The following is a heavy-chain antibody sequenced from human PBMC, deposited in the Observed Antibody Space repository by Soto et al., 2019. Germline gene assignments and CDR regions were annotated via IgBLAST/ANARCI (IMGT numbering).Heavy chain of an antibody. CDR2: IYPGNSDI. CDR1: GYTFSSNW. J-gene: IGHJ6*02. Sequence: PGESLKISCQTSGYTFSSNWIGWVRQMPGKGLEWMGIIYPGNSDIRYSPSFQGQVTISADKSISTAYLKWSGLKASDTAMYYCARLGIWSYGMDVWGQGTTVTVSS. V-gene: IGHV5-51*01. D-gene: IGHD3-16*01. CDR3: ARLGIWSYGMDV.